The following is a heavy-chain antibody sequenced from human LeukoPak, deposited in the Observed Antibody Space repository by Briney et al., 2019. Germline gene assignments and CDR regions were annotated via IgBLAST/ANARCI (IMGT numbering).Heavy chain of an antibody. CDR2: IWYDGSSK. J-gene: IGHJ4*02. CDR3: ARAVGPYDY. D-gene: IGHD3-10*01. CDR1: GFTFSGYG. V-gene: IGHV3-33*01. Sequence: GGSLRLSCAASGFTFSGYGIHWVRQAPGKGLEWVAVIWYDGSSKYYSASVKDRFTISRDDSKNMLYLQMNSLTAEDTGVYFCARAVGPYDYWGQGTLVTVSS.